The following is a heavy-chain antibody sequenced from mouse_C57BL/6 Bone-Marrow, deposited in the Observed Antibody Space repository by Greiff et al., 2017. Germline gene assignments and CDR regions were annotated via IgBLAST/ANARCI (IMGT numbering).Heavy chain of an antibody. J-gene: IGHJ1*03. CDR1: GFTFTSYG. D-gene: IGHD2-14*01. CDR2: IYPRSGTT. CDR3: ARSGYHEGYFDV. Sequence: QVQLQQSGAELARPGASVKLSCKASGFTFTSYGISWVKQSTGQGLEWIGEIYPRSGTTYYNEKCKGKATRTAATSSSTAYMELRSLTSEDSAVYFGARSGYHEGYFDVWGKGTTVTVSS. V-gene: IGHV1-81*01.